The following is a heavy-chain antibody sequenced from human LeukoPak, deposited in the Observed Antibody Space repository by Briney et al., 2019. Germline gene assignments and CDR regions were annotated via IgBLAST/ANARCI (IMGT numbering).Heavy chain of an antibody. CDR1: GYTFADYY. Sequence: ASVKVSCKASGYTFADYYIHWVRQAPGQGLEWMGWIYPKSGGTNSAQKFQGRVTMTRDTSISTAYMELSRLRFDDTAVYYCARVSTSGYRDWLDPWGQGTLVTVSS. CDR3: ARVSTSGYRDWLDP. D-gene: IGHD3-9*01. CDR2: IYPKSGGT. J-gene: IGHJ5*02. V-gene: IGHV1-2*02.